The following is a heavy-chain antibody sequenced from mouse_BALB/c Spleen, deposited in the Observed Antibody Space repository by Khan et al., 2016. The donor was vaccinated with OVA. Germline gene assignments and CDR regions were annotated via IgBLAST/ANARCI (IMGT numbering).Heavy chain of an antibody. CDR3: ARNSYMYEFTY. CDR2: IWTGGNT. Sequence: QMQLEESGPGLVQPSQSLSITCTVSGFSLTTYGVHWVRQSPGKGLEWLGLIWTGGNTDYNAAFISRLSIPKDTPQRQVFFKMNTLQADATAMYYCARNSYMYEFTYWGQATLVTVSA. D-gene: IGHD2-14*01. V-gene: IGHV2-2*01. CDR1: GFSLTTYG. J-gene: IGHJ3*01.